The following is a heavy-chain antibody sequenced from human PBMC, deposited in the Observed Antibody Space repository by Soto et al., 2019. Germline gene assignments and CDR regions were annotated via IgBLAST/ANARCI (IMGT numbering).Heavy chain of an antibody. CDR1: GFTFSSYG. V-gene: IGHV3-33*06. J-gene: IGHJ5*02. D-gene: IGHD4-17*01. CDR3: ANGDYGDYLGAFDP. CDR2: IWYDGSNK. Sequence: SLRLSCAASGFTFSSYGMHWVRQAPGKGLEWVAVIWYDGSNKYYADSVKGRFTISRDNSKNTLYLQMNSLRAEDTAVYYCANGDYGDYLGAFDPWGQGTLVNVSS.